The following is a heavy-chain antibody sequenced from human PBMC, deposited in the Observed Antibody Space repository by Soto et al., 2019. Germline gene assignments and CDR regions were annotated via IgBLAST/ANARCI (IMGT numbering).Heavy chain of an antibody. CDR2: IYHSGST. CDR1: GDSISSVNW. CDR3: ATFSGFFTISPFDA. Sequence: SETLYLTSAVSGDSISSVNWWSWVRQSPGKGLEWIGEIYHSGSTNYNPSLTSRITMSVDKSKNEFSLQLTSVTAADAAVYYCATFSGFFTISPFDAWGQGILVTVSS. V-gene: IGHV4-4*02. J-gene: IGHJ5*02. D-gene: IGHD2-8*01.